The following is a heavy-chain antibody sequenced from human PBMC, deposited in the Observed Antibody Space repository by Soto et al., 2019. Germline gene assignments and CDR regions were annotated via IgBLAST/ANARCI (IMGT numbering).Heavy chain of an antibody. D-gene: IGHD6-6*01. CDR2: IYYSGST. CDR3: ARPRGSSSSYAFDS. CDR1: GGSISSSSYY. Sequence: SETLSLTCTVSGGSISSSSYYWGWIRQPPGKGLEWIGSIYYSGSTYYNPSLKSRVTISVDTSKNQFSLKLSSVTAADTAVYYCARPRGSSSSYAFDSWGQGTMVTVAS. V-gene: IGHV4-39*01. J-gene: IGHJ3*02.